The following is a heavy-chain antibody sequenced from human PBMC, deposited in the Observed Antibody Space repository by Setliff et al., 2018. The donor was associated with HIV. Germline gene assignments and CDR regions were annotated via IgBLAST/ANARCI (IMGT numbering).Heavy chain of an antibody. CDR1: GYSFTSYI. Sequence: ASVKVSCKASGYSFTSYIIHWVRQAPGQGLEWVGRVYPGDASIHYAQKFLGRVTVTRDTSTSTVYMDLSSLRSEDTAVYYCAREFPGGTYGFDYWGQGTLVTVSS. D-gene: IGHD1-26*01. CDR2: VYPGDASI. J-gene: IGHJ4*02. V-gene: IGHV1-46*01. CDR3: AREFPGGTYGFDY.